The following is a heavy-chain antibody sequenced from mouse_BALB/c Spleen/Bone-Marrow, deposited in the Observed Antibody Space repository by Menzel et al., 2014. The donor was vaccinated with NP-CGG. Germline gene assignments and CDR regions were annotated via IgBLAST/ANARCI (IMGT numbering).Heavy chain of an antibody. D-gene: IGHD1-1*01. J-gene: IGHJ4*01. V-gene: IGHV2-2*02. CDR3: ARVYNYGPMDY. CDR2: VWSGGSK. Sequence: VQLQQLGPGLVQPSQSLSITCTVSGFSLTSYGVHWVRQSPGKGLEWLGVVWSGGSKDYNAVFISRLSISKDNSKSQVFFKMNSLQANDTAIYYCARVYNYGPMDYWGQGTSVTVSS. CDR1: GFSLTSYG.